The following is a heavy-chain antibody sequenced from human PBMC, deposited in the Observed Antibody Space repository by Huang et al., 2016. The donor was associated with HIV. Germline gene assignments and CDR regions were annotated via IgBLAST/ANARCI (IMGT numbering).Heavy chain of an antibody. CDR1: GFTFSACS. CDR2: SRMDNGLT. Sequence: EVQLVESGGRLVRPGGSLRLACAARGFTFSACSMNWIRQAPGKGLEWISYSRMDNGLTYYADSVKGRFTISRDTAKNALYLQMNSLRADDTALYFCARGKYDVLTGWDDTYYFDHWGQGTLVTVSS. V-gene: IGHV3-48*01. J-gene: IGHJ4*02. CDR3: ARGKYDVLTGWDDTYYFDH. D-gene: IGHD3-9*01.